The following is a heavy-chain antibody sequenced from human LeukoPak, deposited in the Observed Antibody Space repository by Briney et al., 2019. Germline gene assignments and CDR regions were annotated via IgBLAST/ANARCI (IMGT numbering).Heavy chain of an antibody. Sequence: GGSLRLSWAASGFTFNYYAMNWVRQAPGKGLEWVSAILGGGDTTSYADSVKGRFTISRDNAKNSLYLQMNSLRAEDTAVYYCARDPEYFDWLSLGYYYYYGMDVWGQGTTVTVSS. V-gene: IGHV3-23*01. CDR1: GFTFNYYA. D-gene: IGHD3-9*01. J-gene: IGHJ6*02. CDR3: ARDPEYFDWLSLGYYYYYGMDV. CDR2: ILGGGDTT.